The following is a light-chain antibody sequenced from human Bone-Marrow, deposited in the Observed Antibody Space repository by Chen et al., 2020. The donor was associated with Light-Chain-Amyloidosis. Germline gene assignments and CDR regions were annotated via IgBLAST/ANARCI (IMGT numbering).Light chain of an antibody. J-gene: IGLJ1*01. Sequence: QSALTQPASVSGSPGQSITISCTGTSSDVGGDNHVSWYQQHTDKAPKLMIYEVTNRPSWVPDRFAGNKSGTTDSLTISGLQTEGEADDFCSSSAITNTLVFGSGTRVTVL. CDR2: EVT. V-gene: IGLV2-14*01. CDR3: SSSAITNTLV. CDR1: SSDVGGDNH.